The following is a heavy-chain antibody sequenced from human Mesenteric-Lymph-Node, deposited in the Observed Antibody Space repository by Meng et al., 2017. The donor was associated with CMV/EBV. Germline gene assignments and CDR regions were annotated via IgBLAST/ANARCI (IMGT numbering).Heavy chain of an antibody. CDR3: ARHEVFRYYYALDV. V-gene: IGHV4-30-4*08. D-gene: IGHD3-10*01. CDR1: GGSINNADYY. J-gene: IGHJ6*02. CDR2: IYYSGSA. Sequence: SETLSLTCNVSGGSINNADYYWNWIRQSPGKGLEWIGYIYYSGSAYYTPSLKSRLNMSVDTSKNQFSLHLSSVTAADTAVYYCARHEVFRYYYALDVWGQGTAVTVSS.